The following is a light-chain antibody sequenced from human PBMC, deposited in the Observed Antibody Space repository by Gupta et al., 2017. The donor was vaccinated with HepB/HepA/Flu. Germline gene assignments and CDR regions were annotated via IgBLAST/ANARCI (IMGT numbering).Light chain of an antibody. J-gene: IGKJ1*01. CDR2: GAS. CDR1: QSVSSN. Sequence: IVMTQSPATLSVSPGERATLSCRASQSVSSNLAWYQQKPGQAPRLLIYGASTRATDIPARFSGSGSGTEFTLTISSRRSEDFAVYYCQQYNNWPPWTFGQGTKVEIK. CDR3: QQYNNWPPWT. V-gene: IGKV3-15*01.